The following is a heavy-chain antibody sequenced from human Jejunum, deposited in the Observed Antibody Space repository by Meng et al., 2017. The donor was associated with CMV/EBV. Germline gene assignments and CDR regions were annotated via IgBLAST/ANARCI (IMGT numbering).Heavy chain of an antibody. J-gene: IGHJ4*02. V-gene: IGHV3-30-3*01. Sequence: MHWVRQAPGKGLEWVAVISYHGSTSSDGSYKYYADSVKGRFTISRDNSRNTLYLQMNSLRAEDTAVYYCASVESGYCSATRCSYFNYWGQGTLVTVSS. D-gene: IGHD2-2*01. CDR3: ASVESGYCSATRCSYFNY. CDR2: ISYHGSTSSDGSYK.